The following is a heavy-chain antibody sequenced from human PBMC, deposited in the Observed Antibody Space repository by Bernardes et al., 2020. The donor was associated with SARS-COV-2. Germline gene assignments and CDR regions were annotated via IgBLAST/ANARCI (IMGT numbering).Heavy chain of an antibody. CDR2: ISGYNDNA. V-gene: IGHV1-18*01. J-gene: IGHJ6*02. CDR1: GYIFTDYG. CDR3: ARDSLAGNWV. Sequence: ASVKVSCKASGYIFTDYGISWVRQAPGQGLEWIGWISGYNDNADYAQKFQGRVTMTTDTYMNTAYLELRSLRSDDTAVYYCARDSLAGNWVWGQGTTVTVSS.